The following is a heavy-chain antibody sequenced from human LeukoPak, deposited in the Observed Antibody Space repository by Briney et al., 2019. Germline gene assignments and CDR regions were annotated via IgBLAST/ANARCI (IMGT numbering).Heavy chain of an antibody. CDR1: GFTFSSDW. CDR3: ARTMRDTAMPTEVDY. CDR2: IKRDGSEK. J-gene: IGHJ4*02. V-gene: IGHV3-7*01. D-gene: IGHD5-18*01. Sequence: GGSLRLSCAASGFTFSSDWMTWVRQAPGKGLEWVANIKRDGSEKYYVDSVKGRFTISRDNAKNSLYLQMNSLRAEDTAVYYCARTMRDTAMPTEVDYWGQGTLVTVSS.